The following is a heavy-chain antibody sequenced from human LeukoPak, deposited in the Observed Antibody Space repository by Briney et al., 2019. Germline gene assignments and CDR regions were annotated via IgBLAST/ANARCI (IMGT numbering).Heavy chain of an antibody. CDR2: INQSGST. V-gene: IGHV4-34*01. CDR3: ARSPGIAAAGPRFDP. Sequence: SETLSLTCAVYGGSFSGYYWSWIRQPPGKGLEWIGEINQSGSTNYNPSLKSRVTISVDTSKNQFSLKLSSVTAADTAVYYCARSPGIAAAGPRFDPWGQGTLVTVSS. CDR1: GGSFSGYY. J-gene: IGHJ5*02. D-gene: IGHD6-13*01.